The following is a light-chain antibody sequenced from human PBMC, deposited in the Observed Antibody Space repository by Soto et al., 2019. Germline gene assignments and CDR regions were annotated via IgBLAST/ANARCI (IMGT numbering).Light chain of an antibody. CDR3: AAWDDSLSGPV. V-gene: IGLV2-14*01. CDR1: SSDVGGYKY. CDR2: DVT. J-gene: IGLJ3*02. Sequence: QSALTQPASVSGSPGQSITISCTGTSSDVGGYKYVSWYQLHPGTAPKLVIYDVTNRPSGVSNRFSGSKSGTSASLAISGLRSEDEADYYCAAWDDSLSGPVFGGGTQLTVL.